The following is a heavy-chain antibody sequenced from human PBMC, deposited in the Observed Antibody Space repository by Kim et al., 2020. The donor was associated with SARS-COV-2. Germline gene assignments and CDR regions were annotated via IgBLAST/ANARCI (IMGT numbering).Heavy chain of an antibody. CDR3: ARLAALRYFDWLSQGFDP. D-gene: IGHD3-9*01. CDR1: GFTFSSYW. V-gene: IGHV3-7*01. Sequence: GGSLRLSCAASGFTFSSYWMSWVRQAPGKGLEWVANIKQDGSEKYYVDSVKGRFTISRDNAKNSLYLQMNSLRAEDTAVYYCARLAALRYFDWLSQGFDPWGQGTLVTVSS. J-gene: IGHJ5*02. CDR2: IKQDGSEK.